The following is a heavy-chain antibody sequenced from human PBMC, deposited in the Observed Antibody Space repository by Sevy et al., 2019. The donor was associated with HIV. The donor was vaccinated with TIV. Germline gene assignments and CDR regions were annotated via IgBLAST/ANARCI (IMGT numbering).Heavy chain of an antibody. Sequence: GGSLRLSCVASGFSRSDYAMHWVRQGPDKGLAWVAVISFDGGNTYYSDAVEGRFTISRDNSKNTVCLQMNSLSPDDTALYYCARGPYNSGLRFDFWGQGTLVTVSS. V-gene: IGHV3-30-3*01. J-gene: IGHJ4*02. CDR3: ARGPYNSGLRFDF. D-gene: IGHD5-12*01. CDR2: ISFDGGNT. CDR1: GFSRSDYA.